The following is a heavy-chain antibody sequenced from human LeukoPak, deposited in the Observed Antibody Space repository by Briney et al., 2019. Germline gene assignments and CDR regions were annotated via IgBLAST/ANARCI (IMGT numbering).Heavy chain of an antibody. Sequence: SQTLSLTCTVSGGSISSGGYDWSWIRQHPGKGLEWIGYIYYSGSTYYNPSLKSRVTISVDTSKNQFSLKLSSVTAADTAVYYCARGLYDFWSGTPSYYFDYWGQGTLVTVSS. CDR1: GGSISSGGYD. D-gene: IGHD3-3*01. J-gene: IGHJ4*02. V-gene: IGHV4-31*03. CDR2: IYYSGST. CDR3: ARGLYDFWSGTPSYYFDY.